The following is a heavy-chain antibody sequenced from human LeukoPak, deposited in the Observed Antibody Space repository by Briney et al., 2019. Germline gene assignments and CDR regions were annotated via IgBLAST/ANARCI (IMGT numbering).Heavy chain of an antibody. CDR2: IYNSGST. CDR3: ARERIAAAGTSGGMDV. Sequence: SETLSLTCTVSGGSISTYYWSWIRKPPGKGLEWIGHIYNSGSTNYSPSLKSRVTISVDTSKNQFSLKLSSVTAADTAVYYCARERIAAAGTSGGMDVWGQGTTVTVSS. D-gene: IGHD6-13*01. J-gene: IGHJ6*02. V-gene: IGHV4-59*01. CDR1: GGSISTYY.